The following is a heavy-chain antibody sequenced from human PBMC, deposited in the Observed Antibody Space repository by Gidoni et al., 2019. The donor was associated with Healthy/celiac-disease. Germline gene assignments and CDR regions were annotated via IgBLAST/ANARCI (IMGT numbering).Heavy chain of an antibody. CDR1: GSSFTSYG. CDR3: ASGEGYCSGGSCYGFDI. Sequence: EVQLVQSGAEVKTPGESLKLSCRGSGSSFTSYGIGWVRQMPGKGLEWMGIIYPGDSDTRYSPSFQGQVTISADKSISTAYLQWSSLKASDTAMYYCASGEGYCSGGSCYGFDIWGQGTMVTVSS. D-gene: IGHD2-15*01. V-gene: IGHV5-51*01. CDR2: IYPGDSDT. J-gene: IGHJ3*02.